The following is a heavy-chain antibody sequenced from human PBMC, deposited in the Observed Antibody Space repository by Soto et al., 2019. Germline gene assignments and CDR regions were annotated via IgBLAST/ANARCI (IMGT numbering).Heavy chain of an antibody. D-gene: IGHD6-6*01. CDR1: GFTFSSYA. V-gene: IGHV3-23*01. CDR2: ISGSGGST. J-gene: IGHJ4*02. CDR3: ASRYSSSSLYYFDY. Sequence: GGSLRLSCAASGFTFSSYAMSWVRQGPGKGLEWVSAISGSGGSTYYADSVKGRFTISRDNSKNTLYLQMNSLRAEDTAVYYCASRYSSSSLYYFDYWGQGTLVTVSS.